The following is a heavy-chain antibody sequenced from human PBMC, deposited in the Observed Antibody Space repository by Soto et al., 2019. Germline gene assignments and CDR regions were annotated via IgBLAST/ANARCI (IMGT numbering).Heavy chain of an antibody. Sequence: PSETLSLTCTVSGGSISSYYWSWIRQPPGKGLEWIGYIYYSGSTNYNPSLKSRVTISVDTSKNQFSLKLSSVTAADTAVYYCARDGAPVTTESWFDPWGQGTLVTVSS. J-gene: IGHJ5*02. D-gene: IGHD4-17*01. V-gene: IGHV4-59*01. CDR3: ARDGAPVTTESWFDP. CDR1: GGSISSYY. CDR2: IYYSGST.